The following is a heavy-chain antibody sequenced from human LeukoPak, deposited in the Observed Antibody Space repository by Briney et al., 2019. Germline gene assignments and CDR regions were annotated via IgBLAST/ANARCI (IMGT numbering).Heavy chain of an antibody. CDR3: STCSQWLPNFDY. J-gene: IGHJ4*02. V-gene: IGHV1-18*04. D-gene: IGHD5-12*01. Sequence: ASVKVSCKASGYTFRNYGISWVRQAPGQGLEWMGWISTHNGDTNYAPKFEGRVTMTTDTFTSTAYMELRSLRSDDTAVYYCSTCSQWLPNFDYWGQGTLVTVSS. CDR2: ISTHNGDT. CDR1: GYTFRNYG.